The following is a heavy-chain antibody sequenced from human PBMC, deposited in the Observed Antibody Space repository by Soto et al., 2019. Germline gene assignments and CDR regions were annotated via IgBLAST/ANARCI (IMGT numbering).Heavy chain of an antibody. V-gene: IGHV2-5*02. CDR1: GFSLSTTGVG. Sequence: QITLKESGPPLVRPTQPLTLTCTFSGFSLSTTGVGVGWIRQPPGKALEWLALIYWDDDKRYSPSLKSRLTTTKDTSKREVILTMTNMDPVDTATYYCAPRLRDYGLGRERANYFDPRGQGTLVTVSS. CDR3: APRLRDYGLGRERANYFDP. D-gene: IGHD3-10*01. J-gene: IGHJ5*02. CDR2: IYWDDDK.